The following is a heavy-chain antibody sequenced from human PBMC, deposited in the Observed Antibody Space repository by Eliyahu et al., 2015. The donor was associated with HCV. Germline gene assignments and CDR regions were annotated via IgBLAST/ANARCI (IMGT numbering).Heavy chain of an antibody. CDR3: VRDLGGPGSPRFDP. D-gene: IGHD3-10*01. V-gene: IGHV3-33*08. CDR1: GFTLNNXR. CDR2: IWFDGDIK. Sequence: QVQLVESGGGVVQPGGSLRLSCAVSGFTLNNXRMNWVRQAPGQGLGWVAVIWFDGDIKYYADSVRGRFTISRDTLKNTVSLEMRSLTDEDTGVYYCVRDLGGPGSPRFDPWGQGALVIVSS. J-gene: IGHJ5*02.